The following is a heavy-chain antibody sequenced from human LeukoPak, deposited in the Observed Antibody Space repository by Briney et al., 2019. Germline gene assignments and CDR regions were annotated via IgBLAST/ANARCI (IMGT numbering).Heavy chain of an antibody. CDR1: VSTFSDYY. V-gene: IGHV3-11*01. CDR2: ISSSGSTI. J-gene: IGHJ6*02. D-gene: IGHD4-17*01. Sequence: GGSLRLSCAASVSTFSDYYMSWIRQAPGKGLEWVSYISSSGSTIYYADSVKGRFTISRDNAKNSLYLQMNSLRAEDTAVYYCARFGATVTGSYYYYGMDVWGQGTTVTVSS. CDR3: ARFGATVTGSYYYYGMDV.